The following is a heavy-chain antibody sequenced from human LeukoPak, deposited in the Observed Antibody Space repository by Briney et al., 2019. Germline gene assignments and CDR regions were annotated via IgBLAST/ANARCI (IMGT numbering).Heavy chain of an antibody. Sequence: VASVKGSCKASGYTFTSSYMHWLRQAPGQGLEWMGIINPSGGSTSYAQKFQGRVTMTRDTSTSTVYMELSSLRSEDTAVYYCATSYGDLEYWGQGTLVTASS. J-gene: IGHJ4*02. V-gene: IGHV1-46*01. D-gene: IGHD4-17*01. CDR2: INPSGGST. CDR1: GYTFTSSY. CDR3: ATSYGDLEY.